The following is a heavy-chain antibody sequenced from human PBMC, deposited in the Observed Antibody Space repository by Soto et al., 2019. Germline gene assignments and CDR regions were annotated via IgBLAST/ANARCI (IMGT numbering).Heavy chain of an antibody. CDR3: ARRYGWSFDY. V-gene: IGHV4-59*08. CDR2: IYYRGST. D-gene: IGHD6-19*01. CDR1: GGSMSSYY. J-gene: IGHJ4*02. Sequence: QVQLQESGPGLVKPSETLSLTCTVSGGSMSSYYWSWIRQPPGKGLEWVGYIYYRGSTNYNPSLKSRVTISVNTSKNQFSLKLTSVTAADTAVYYCARRYGWSFDYWGQGTLVTVSS.